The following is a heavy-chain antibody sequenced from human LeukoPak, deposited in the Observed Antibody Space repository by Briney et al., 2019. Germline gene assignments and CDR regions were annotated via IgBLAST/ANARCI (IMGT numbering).Heavy chain of an antibody. CDR1: GASISSYY. J-gene: IGHJ4*02. CDR2: IDTSGST. D-gene: IGHD2-2*01. CDR3: ARDRSSTSPDY. Sequence: PSETLSLTCSVSGASISSYYWSWIRQPAGKGLEWIGRIDTSGSTDYNPSLKSRVAISADTSKNQSSLRLTSVTAADTAVYYCARDRSSTSPDYWGQGTLVTVSS. V-gene: IGHV4-4*07.